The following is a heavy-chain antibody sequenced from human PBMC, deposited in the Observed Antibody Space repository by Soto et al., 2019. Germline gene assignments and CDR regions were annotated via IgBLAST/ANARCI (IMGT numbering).Heavy chain of an antibody. Sequence: ASVKVSCKASGYTFTSYAMHWVRQAPGQRLEWMGWINAGNGNTKYSQKFQGRVTITRDTSASTAYMELSSLRSEDTAVYYCARGYCGGDCYPFFDYWGQGTLVTVS. J-gene: IGHJ4*02. CDR1: GYTFTSYA. CDR2: INAGNGNT. V-gene: IGHV1-3*01. CDR3: ARGYCGGDCYPFFDY. D-gene: IGHD2-21*02.